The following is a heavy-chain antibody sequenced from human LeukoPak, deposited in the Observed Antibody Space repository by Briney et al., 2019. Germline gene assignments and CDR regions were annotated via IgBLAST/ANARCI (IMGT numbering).Heavy chain of an antibody. CDR1: GFTFSNYA. CDR3: AKAWREGGINSWFDP. V-gene: IGHV3-23*01. J-gene: IGHJ5*02. Sequence: GGSLRLSCAASGFTFSNYAMNWVRQAPGKGLEWVSGISASDGKSYADSVKGRFTIARDNSKSTLYLQMSSLRAEDTAVYYCAKAWREGGINSWFDPWGQGTLVTVSS. D-gene: IGHD3-16*01. CDR2: ISASDGK.